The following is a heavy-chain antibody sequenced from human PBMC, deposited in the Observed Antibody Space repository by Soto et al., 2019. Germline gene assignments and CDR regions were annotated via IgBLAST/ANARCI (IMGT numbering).Heavy chain of an antibody. Sequence: GGSLRLSCAASGFTFSSYAMSWVRQAPGKGLEWVSAISGSGGSTYYADSVKGRFTISRDNSKNTLYLQMNSLRAEDTAVYYCAKSMGMVVAATRLSFDYWGQGTLVTVSS. CDR1: GFTFSSYA. D-gene: IGHD2-15*01. CDR2: ISGSGGST. CDR3: AKSMGMVVAATRLSFDY. V-gene: IGHV3-23*01. J-gene: IGHJ4*02.